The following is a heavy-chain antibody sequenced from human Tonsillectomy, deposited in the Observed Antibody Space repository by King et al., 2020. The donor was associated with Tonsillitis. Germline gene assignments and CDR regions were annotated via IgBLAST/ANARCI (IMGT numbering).Heavy chain of an antibody. J-gene: IGHJ5*02. D-gene: IGHD2-21*01. Sequence: HGQLVQSGAEVKKPGSSVKVSCKASGGTVSNYLFSWGRQAPGQGLEWMGGIIPIFTTTKYAQNFEGRITITADESTSTAYMTLNSLRSDDTAFYYCARASSLWSWLDPWGQGTLVTVSS. CDR3: ARASSLWSWLDP. V-gene: IGHV1-69*01. CDR1: GGTVSNYL. CDR2: IIPIFTTT.